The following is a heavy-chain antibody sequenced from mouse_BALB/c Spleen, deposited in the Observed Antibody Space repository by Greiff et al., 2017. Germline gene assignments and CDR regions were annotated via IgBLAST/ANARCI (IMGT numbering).Heavy chain of an antibody. CDR2: IWSGGST. CDR1: GFSLTSYG. J-gene: IGHJ1*01. Sequence: VQLQQSGPGLVQPSQSLSITCTVSGFSLTSYGVHWVRQAPGKGLEWLGVIWSGGSTDYNAAFISRLSISKDNSKSQVFFKMNSLQANDTTIYYCGRGGLLRYWYFDVWGAGTTVTVSS. V-gene: IGHV2-2*02. D-gene: IGHD2-3*01. CDR3: GRGGLLRYWYFDV.